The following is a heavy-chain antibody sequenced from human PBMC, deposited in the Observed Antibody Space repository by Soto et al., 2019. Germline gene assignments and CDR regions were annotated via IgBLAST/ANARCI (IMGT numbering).Heavy chain of an antibody. CDR3: ARSSGITGTTPYYFDY. J-gene: IGHJ4*02. CDR1: GGTFSSYT. Sequence: ASVKVSCKASGGTFSSYTISWVRQAPGQGLEWMGRIIPILGIANYAQKFQGRVTITADKSTSTAYMELSSLRSEDTAVYYCARSSGITGTTPYYFDYWGQGTLVTVSS. CDR2: IIPILGIA. D-gene: IGHD1-20*01. V-gene: IGHV1-69*02.